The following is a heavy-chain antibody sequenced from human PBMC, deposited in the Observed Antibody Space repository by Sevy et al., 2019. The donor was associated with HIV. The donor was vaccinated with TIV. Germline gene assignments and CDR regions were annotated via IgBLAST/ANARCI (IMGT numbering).Heavy chain of an antibody. V-gene: IGHV4-34*01. Sequence: SETLSLTCAVNGGSFSGYYWSWIRQPPGKGLEWIGEINHSGSTNYNPSLKSRVTISVDTSKNQFSLKLSSVTAADTAVYYCARGLRGNVVPAAMRWFDPWGQGTLVTVSS. D-gene: IGHD2-2*01. J-gene: IGHJ5*02. CDR3: ARGLRGNVVPAAMRWFDP. CDR1: GGSFSGYY. CDR2: INHSGST.